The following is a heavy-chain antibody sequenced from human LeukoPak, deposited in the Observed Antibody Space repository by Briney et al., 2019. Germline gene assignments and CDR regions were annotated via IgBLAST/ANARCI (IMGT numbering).Heavy chain of an antibody. CDR3: ARGAVAAIFDY. D-gene: IGHD6-19*01. J-gene: IGHJ4*02. V-gene: IGHV1-46*01. Sequence: AASVKVSCKASGYTFTSYYMHWVRQAPGQGLEWMGIINPSGGSTSYTQKFQGRVTMTRDMSTSTVYMELSSLRSEDTAVYYCARGAVAAIFDYWGQGTLVTVSS. CDR1: GYTFTSYY. CDR2: INPSGGST.